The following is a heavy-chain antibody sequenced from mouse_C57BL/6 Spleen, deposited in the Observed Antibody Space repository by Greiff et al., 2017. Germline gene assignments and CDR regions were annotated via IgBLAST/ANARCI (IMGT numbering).Heavy chain of an antibody. J-gene: IGHJ4*01. V-gene: IGHV1-52*01. CDR3: AREARVTTGGDYCAMDY. CDR1: GYTFTRYW. Sequence: QVQLQQSGAELVRPGSSVKLSCKASGYTFTRYWMHWVKQRPIQGLEWIGNIDPSDSETHYNQKFKDMATLTVDKSSSTAYMQLSSLTSEDSAGYYCAREARVTTGGDYCAMDYWGQGTSVTVSS. D-gene: IGHD2-2*01. CDR2: IDPSDSET.